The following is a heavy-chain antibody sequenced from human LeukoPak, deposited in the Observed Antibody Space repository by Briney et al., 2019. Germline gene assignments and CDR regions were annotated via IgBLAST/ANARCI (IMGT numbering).Heavy chain of an antibody. Sequence: SETLSLTCAVYGGSFSGYYWSWIRQPPGKVLEWIGEINHSGSTNYNPSLKSRVTISVDTSKNQFSLKLSSVTAADTAVYYCARPVARLQSSEGYFDYWGQGTLVTVSS. CDR1: GGSFSGYY. D-gene: IGHD2-15*01. J-gene: IGHJ4*02. CDR2: INHSGST. V-gene: IGHV4-34*01. CDR3: ARPVARLQSSEGYFDY.